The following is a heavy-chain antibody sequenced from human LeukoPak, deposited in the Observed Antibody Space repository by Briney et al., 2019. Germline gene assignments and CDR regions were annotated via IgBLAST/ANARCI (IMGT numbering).Heavy chain of an antibody. CDR1: GYTFTGYY. J-gene: IGHJ6*03. CDR3: ARGIGDTMSQSRLYYYYMDV. D-gene: IGHD3-10*02. V-gene: IGHV1-8*02. CDR2: INPNSGNT. Sequence: ASVKVSCKASGYTFTGYYMHWVRQAPGQGLEWMGWINPNSGNTGYAQKFQGRVTMTRNTSISTAYMELSSLRSEDTAVYYCARGIGDTMSQSRLYYYYMDVWGKGTTVTISS.